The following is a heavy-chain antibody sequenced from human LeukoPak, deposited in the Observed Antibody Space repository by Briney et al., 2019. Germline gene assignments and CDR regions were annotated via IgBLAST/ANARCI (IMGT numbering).Heavy chain of an antibody. Sequence: PGGSLRLSCGASGFTFSEYWMTWVRHAPGRGPEWVANIKGDGTKMYYVDSVKGRFTISRDNDKNSLYLQMNNLRVEDTAVYHCARDGSCFDFWGQGALVTVSS. D-gene: IGHD6-19*01. CDR2: IKGDGTKM. CDR3: ARDGSCFDF. CDR1: GFTFSEYW. J-gene: IGHJ4*02. V-gene: IGHV3-7*01.